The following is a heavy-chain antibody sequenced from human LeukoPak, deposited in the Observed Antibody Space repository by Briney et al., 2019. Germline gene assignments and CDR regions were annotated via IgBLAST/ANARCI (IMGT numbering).Heavy chain of an antibody. V-gene: IGHV3-23*01. D-gene: IGHD3-22*01. CDR3: AKDQILGITMIVSPFDY. CDR2: ISGSGGST. Sequence: PGGSLRLSCAASGFTFSDYYMSWIRQAPGKGLEWVSAISGSGGSTYYADSVKGRFTISRDNSKNTLYLQMNSLRAEDTAVYYCAKDQILGITMIVSPFDYWGQGTLVTVSS. CDR1: GFTFSDYY. J-gene: IGHJ4*02.